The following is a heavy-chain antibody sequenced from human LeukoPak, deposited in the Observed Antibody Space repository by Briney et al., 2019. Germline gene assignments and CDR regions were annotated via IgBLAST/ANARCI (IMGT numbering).Heavy chain of an antibody. V-gene: IGHV3-30*04. Sequence: GGSLRLSCAASGFTFSSYAMHWVRQAPGKGLEWVAVISYDGGNKYYADSVKGRFTISRDNSKNTLYLQMNSLRAEDTAVYYCARGLDSIAAAYYYYGMDVWGQGTTVTVSS. D-gene: IGHD6-13*01. J-gene: IGHJ6*02. CDR3: ARGLDSIAAAYYYYGMDV. CDR1: GFTFSSYA. CDR2: ISYDGGNK.